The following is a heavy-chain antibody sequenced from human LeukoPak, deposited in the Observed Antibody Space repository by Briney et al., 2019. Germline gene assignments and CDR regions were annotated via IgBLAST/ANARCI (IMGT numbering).Heavy chain of an antibody. J-gene: IGHJ4*02. CDR3: ARHSGSGWQALGY. CDR2: TSYNGNT. Sequence: VASVKVSCKASGYTFSNYGISWVRQAPGLGLEWMGWTSYNGNTNYAQKFQDRVTMTTDTSTTTAYMELRSLESDGTAVYYCARHSGSGWQALGYWGQGTLVTVSS. D-gene: IGHD6-19*01. CDR1: GYTFSNYG. V-gene: IGHV1-18*04.